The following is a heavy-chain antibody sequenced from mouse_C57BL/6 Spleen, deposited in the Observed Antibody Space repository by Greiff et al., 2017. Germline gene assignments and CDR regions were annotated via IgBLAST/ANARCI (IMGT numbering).Heavy chain of an antibody. CDR3: AQTGTGFDY. J-gene: IGHJ2*01. CDR2: ISSGSSTI. D-gene: IGHD4-1*01. Sequence: EVKLLESGGGLVKPGGSLKLSCAASGFTFSDSGMHWVRQAPEQGLEWVAYISSGSSTIYYADTVTGRFTISRGNAKTTLFLQMTRRREEDTAMYYCAQTGTGFDYWGQGTTLTVAS. CDR1: GFTFSDSG. V-gene: IGHV5-17*01.